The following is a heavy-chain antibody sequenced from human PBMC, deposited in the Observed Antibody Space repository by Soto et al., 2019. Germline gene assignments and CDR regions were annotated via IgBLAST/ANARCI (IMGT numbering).Heavy chain of an antibody. D-gene: IGHD2-2*01. CDR2: IIPILGIA. V-gene: IGHV1-69*02. Sequence: SVKVSCKASGGTFSSYTISWVRQAPGQGLEWMGRIIPILGIANYAQKFQGRVTITADKSTSTAYMELSSLRSEDTAVYYCASRPLVPHAKFDDWGQGTLVTVAS. CDR1: GGTFSSYT. CDR3: ASRPLVPHAKFDD. J-gene: IGHJ4*02.